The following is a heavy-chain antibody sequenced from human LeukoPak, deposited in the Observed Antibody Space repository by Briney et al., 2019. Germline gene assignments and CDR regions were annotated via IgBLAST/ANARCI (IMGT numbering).Heavy chain of an antibody. CDR1: GFTFHDYA. D-gene: IGHD5-18*01. CDR3: AKGGGGGYSYGYGQLGY. V-gene: IGHV3-43D*04. Sequence: GGSLRLSCAASGFTFHDYAMYWVRQAPGKGLEWVSLINWNAGSTYYADSAKGRFTISRDNSKNSLYLQMNSLRAEDTAMYYWAKGGGGGYSYGYGQLGYWGQGTLVTVSS. CDR2: INWNAGST. J-gene: IGHJ4*02.